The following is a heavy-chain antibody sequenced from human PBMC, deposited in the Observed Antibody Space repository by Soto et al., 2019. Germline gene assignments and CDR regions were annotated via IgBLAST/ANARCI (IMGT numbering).Heavy chain of an antibody. CDR3: AKAPNTMVSLDI. V-gene: IGHV3-30*18. D-gene: IGHD3-10*01. CDR1: GFTFSSYG. Sequence: GGSLRLSCAASGFTFSSYGMHWVRQAPGKGLEWVTVISYDGSNKYYADSVKGRFTISRDNSKNTLYLQVNSLRAEDTAVYYCAKAPNTMVSLDIWGQGTMVTVSS. CDR2: ISYDGSNK. J-gene: IGHJ3*02.